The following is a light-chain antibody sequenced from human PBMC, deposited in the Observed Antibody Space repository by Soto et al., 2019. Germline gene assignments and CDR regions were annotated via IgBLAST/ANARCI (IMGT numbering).Light chain of an antibody. Sequence: QSALTQPASVSGSPGQSITISCTGTSSDVGGYNYVSWYQQHPVKAPKLMIYEVSNRPSGVSNRFSGSKSGNTASLTISGLHAEDEADYYCSSYTSSHVVFGGGTKLTVL. CDR3: SSYTSSHVV. J-gene: IGLJ2*01. V-gene: IGLV2-14*01. CDR2: EVS. CDR1: SSDVGGYNY.